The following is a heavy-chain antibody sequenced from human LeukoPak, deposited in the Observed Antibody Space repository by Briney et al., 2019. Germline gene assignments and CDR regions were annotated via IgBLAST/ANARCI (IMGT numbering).Heavy chain of an antibody. CDR1: GYSISSGSY. V-gene: IGHV4-38-2*01. Sequence: SETLSLTCSVSGYSISSGSYWGWIRQPPGKGLEWIGTVYHSGNTYYNPSLKSRVILSVETSKNQFSLRLRSVTAADAAVYYCARLRGERYRNDAFDIWGQGTMVTVSS. D-gene: IGHD4-17*01. J-gene: IGHJ3*02. CDR3: ARLRGERYRNDAFDI. CDR2: VYHSGNT.